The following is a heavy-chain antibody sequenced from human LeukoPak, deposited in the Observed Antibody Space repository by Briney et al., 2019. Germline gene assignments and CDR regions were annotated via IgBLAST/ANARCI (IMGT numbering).Heavy chain of an antibody. V-gene: IGHV3-23*01. Sequence: GGSLRLSCAASGFTFSSYAMSWFRQAPGKGLEWVSAISGSGGSTYYADSVKGRFTISRDNSKDTLYLQMNSLRAEDTAVYYCAKDKRYYDADDAFDIWGQGTMVTVSS. CDR1: GFTFSSYA. CDR3: AKDKRYYDADDAFDI. J-gene: IGHJ3*02. D-gene: IGHD3-22*01. CDR2: ISGSGGST.